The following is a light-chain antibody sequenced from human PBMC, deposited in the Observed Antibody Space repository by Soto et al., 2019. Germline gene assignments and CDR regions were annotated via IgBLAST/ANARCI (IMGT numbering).Light chain of an antibody. J-gene: IGKJ1*01. Sequence: EIVLTQSPGTLSLSPGERATLSCRASQTVSSSKLAWYQQKPGQAPKVLIYGASSRATAIPDRFSGSGSGTDFTLTISRLEPEDIAVYYCQQYGSSPRTFGQGTKVEIK. CDR2: GAS. V-gene: IGKV3-20*01. CDR3: QQYGSSPRT. CDR1: QTVSSSK.